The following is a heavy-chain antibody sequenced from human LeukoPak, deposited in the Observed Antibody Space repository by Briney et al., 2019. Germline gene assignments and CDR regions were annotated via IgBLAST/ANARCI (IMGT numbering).Heavy chain of an antibody. CDR1: GDSISSYY. CDR2: IYSSGST. CDR3: ARDLKRYGMDV. J-gene: IGHJ6*02. Sequence: PSETLSLTCTVSGDSISSYYGSWLRQPPGKGLECIRYIYSSGSTNYTPSLKSPVTLSVDTSKTQFSLKLSSVTAADTAVYYCARDLKRYGMDVWGQGTTVTVSS. V-gene: IGHV4-59*01.